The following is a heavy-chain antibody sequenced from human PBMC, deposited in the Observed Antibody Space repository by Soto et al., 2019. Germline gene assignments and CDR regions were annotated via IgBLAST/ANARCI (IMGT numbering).Heavy chain of an antibody. V-gene: IGHV4-39*01. CDR1: GGSISSSRCH. J-gene: IGHJ3*02. CDR3: ARHGITGSYYDAFDI. D-gene: IGHD1-26*01. Sequence: SETLSLTCTVSGGSISSSRCHWGWIRQPPGKGLEWIASIKYSGTTFYNTSLKNQVTLSVDTSKKKFALKLSTVTAAVTALHYCARHGITGSYYDAFDIWGQGTMVTVSS. CDR2: IKYSGTT.